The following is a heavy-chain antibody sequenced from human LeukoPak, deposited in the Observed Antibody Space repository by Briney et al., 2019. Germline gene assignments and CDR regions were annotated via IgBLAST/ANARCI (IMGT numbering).Heavy chain of an antibody. D-gene: IGHD2-2*01. V-gene: IGHV3-21*01. CDR2: ISSSSSYI. Sequence: GGSLRLSCAASGFTFSSYSMNWVRQAPEKGLEWVSSISSSSSYIYYADSVKGRFTISRDNAKNSLYLQMNSLRAEDTAVYYCARDVSRCSSTSCYSYYGMDVWGQGTTVTVSS. CDR3: ARDVSRCSSTSCYSYYGMDV. CDR1: GFTFSSYS. J-gene: IGHJ6*02.